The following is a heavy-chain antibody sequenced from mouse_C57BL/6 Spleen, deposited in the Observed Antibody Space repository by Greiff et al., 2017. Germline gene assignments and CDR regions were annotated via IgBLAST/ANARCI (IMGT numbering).Heavy chain of an antibody. CDR3: ATPITTVVATGYFDV. J-gene: IGHJ1*03. V-gene: IGHV5-17*01. CDR1: GFTFSDYG. CDR2: ISSGSSTI. Sequence: VQLKESGGGLVKPGGSLKLSCAASGFTFSDYGMHWVRQAPEKGLEWVAYISSGSSTIYYADTVKGRFTISRDNAKNTLFLQMTSLRSEDTAMYYCATPITTVVATGYFDVWGTGTTVTVSS. D-gene: IGHD1-1*01.